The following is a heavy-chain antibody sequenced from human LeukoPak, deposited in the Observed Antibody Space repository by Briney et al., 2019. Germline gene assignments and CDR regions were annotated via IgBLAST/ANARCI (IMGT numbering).Heavy chain of an antibody. V-gene: IGHV4-59*01. Sequence: SETLSLTCTVSGGSISGYYWSWIRQPPGKGLEWIGYIYYSGSTNYNPSLKSRVTISVDTSKNQFSLKLSSVTAADTAVYYCARETVTYFDYWGQGTLVTVSS. J-gene: IGHJ4*02. CDR1: GGSISGYY. CDR2: IYYSGST. D-gene: IGHD4-17*01. CDR3: ARETVTYFDY.